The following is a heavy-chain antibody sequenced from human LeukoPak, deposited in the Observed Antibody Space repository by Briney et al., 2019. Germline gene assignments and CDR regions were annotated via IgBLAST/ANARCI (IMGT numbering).Heavy chain of an antibody. J-gene: IGHJ4*02. D-gene: IGHD6-6*01. CDR3: AKDRETYEYTFDY. Sequence: GKSLRLSCAASGFSFSTYGIDWVRQAPGKGLGWVAVMWYDGSKDYYADSVKGRFTISRDTSKNTLYLQMNNLSAEDTAVYYCAKDRETYEYTFDYWGQGTLVTVSS. V-gene: IGHV3-33*06. CDR2: MWYDGSKD. CDR1: GFSFSTYG.